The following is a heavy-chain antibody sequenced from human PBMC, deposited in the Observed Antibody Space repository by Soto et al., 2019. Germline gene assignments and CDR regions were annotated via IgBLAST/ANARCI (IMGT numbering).Heavy chain of an antibody. CDR2: FDPEDGET. CDR1: GYTLTELS. J-gene: IGHJ4*02. Sequence: ASVKVSCKVSGYTLTELSMHWVRQAPGKGLEWMGGFDPEDGETIYAQKFQGRVTMTEDTSTDTAYMELSSLRSEDTAVYYCATSWFGELLLSTGVVQFDYWGQGTLVTVSS. V-gene: IGHV1-24*01. CDR3: ATSWFGELLLSTGVVQFDY. D-gene: IGHD3-10*01.